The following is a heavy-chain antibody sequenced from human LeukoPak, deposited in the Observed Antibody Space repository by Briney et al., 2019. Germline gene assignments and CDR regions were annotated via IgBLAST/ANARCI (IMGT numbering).Heavy chain of an antibody. D-gene: IGHD3-16*02. V-gene: IGHV4-34*01. Sequence: SETLSLTCAVYGGSFSGYYWSWIRQPPGKGLEWIGEINHSGSTNYNPSLKSRVTISVDTSKNQFSLKLSSVTAADTAVYHCARGRRPVTFGGVIARYYFDYWGQGTLVTVSS. J-gene: IGHJ4*02. CDR1: GGSFSGYY. CDR2: INHSGST. CDR3: ARGRRPVTFGGVIARYYFDY.